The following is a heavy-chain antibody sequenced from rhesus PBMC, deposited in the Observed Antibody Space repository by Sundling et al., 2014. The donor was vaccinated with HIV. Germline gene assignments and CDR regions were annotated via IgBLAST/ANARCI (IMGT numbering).Heavy chain of an antibody. CDR3: VTTGVLATFDY. J-gene: IGHJ4*01. Sequence: QVQLQESGPGLVKPSETLSLTCAVSGVPFSNNYWSWIRQPPGNGLEWIGRISGSGGSPDYNPSLKSRVTMLTDTSKNQLSLRLTSVTAADTAVYYCVTTGVLATFDYWGQGLLVTVSS. D-gene: IGHD2-2*01. V-gene: IGHV4-173*01. CDR2: ISGSGGSP. CDR1: GVPFSNNY.